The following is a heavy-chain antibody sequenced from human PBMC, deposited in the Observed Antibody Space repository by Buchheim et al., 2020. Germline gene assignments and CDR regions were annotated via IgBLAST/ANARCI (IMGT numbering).Heavy chain of an antibody. D-gene: IGHD2-2*01. CDR1: GYTFTGYY. V-gene: IGHV1-2*02. CDR3: AREGGGVIVVVPAAMNPHDYYYYGMDV. CDR2: INPNSGGT. J-gene: IGHJ6*02. Sequence: QVQLVQSGAEVKKPGASVKVSCKASGYTFTGYYMHWVRQAPGQGLEWMGWINPNSGGTNYAQKFQGRVTMTRDTSISTAYMGRGRRGSADTAVYYCAREGGGVIVVVPAAMNPHDYYYYGMDVWGQGTT.